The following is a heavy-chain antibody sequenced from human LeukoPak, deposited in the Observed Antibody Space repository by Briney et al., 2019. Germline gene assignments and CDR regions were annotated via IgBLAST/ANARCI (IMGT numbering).Heavy chain of an antibody. CDR1: GFTFSTYG. J-gene: IGHJ3*02. CDR2: ISGSGGST. V-gene: IGHV3-23*01. Sequence: GGSLRLSCAASGFTFSTYGMSWVRQAPGKGLEWVSAISGSGGSTYYADSVKGRFTISRDNSKNTLYLQMNSLRAEDRAVYYCARTYYDILTGFTAAFDIWGQGTMVTVSS. CDR3: ARTYYDILTGFTAAFDI. D-gene: IGHD3-9*01.